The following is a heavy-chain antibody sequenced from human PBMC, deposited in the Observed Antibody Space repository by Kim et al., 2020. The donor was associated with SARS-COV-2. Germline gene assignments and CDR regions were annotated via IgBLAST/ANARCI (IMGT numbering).Heavy chain of an antibody. CDR1: GVSFTEND. Sequence: GGSLRLSCVTSGVSFTENDMSWVRQAPGKGLEWVATILRSGGNTYYADSVKGRFTISRDTSRSNLYLQMNSLTADDTALYYCEGGGASLDSWGPGTQVTVSS. CDR2: ILRSGGNT. CDR3: EGGGASLDS. V-gene: IGHV3-23*01. D-gene: IGHD3-16*01. J-gene: IGHJ4*02.